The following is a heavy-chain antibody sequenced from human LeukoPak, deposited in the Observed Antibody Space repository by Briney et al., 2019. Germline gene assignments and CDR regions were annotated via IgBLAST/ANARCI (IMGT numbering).Heavy chain of an antibody. CDR1: GFTFSDYY. CDR2: ISSSGNTK. J-gene: IGHJ4*02. D-gene: IGHD2-21*02. CDR3: ATKPGRVVVTAIQIDY. Sequence: GGSLRLSCAASGFTFSDYYMSWIRQAPGKGLEWVSYISSSGNTKYYADSVKGRFTISRDNAKNSLSLQMNSLRAEDTAVYYCATKPGRVVVTAIQIDYWGQGTLVTVSS. V-gene: IGHV3-11*01.